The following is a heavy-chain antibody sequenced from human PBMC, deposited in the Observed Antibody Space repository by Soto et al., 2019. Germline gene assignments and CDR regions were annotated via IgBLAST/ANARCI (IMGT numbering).Heavy chain of an antibody. Sequence: SVKVSCKASGVTFNRQDMRWVRQAPGQGLEWMGGIIPMFGTPHYAEKFQDRVTITADESTGTAYLELSSLTSEDTAVYYCATSEGRGGYSFDYWGPGTLVTVSS. D-gene: IGHD5-12*01. CDR1: GVTFNRQD. CDR2: IIPMFGTP. J-gene: IGHJ4*02. V-gene: IGHV1-69*13. CDR3: ATSEGRGGYSFDY.